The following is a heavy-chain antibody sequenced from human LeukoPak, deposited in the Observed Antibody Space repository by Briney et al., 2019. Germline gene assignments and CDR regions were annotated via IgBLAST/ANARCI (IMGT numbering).Heavy chain of an antibody. D-gene: IGHD1-7*01. Sequence: GGSPRLSCAASGFTFSNAWMSWVRQAPGKGLEWVGRIKSKTDGGTTDYTAPVKGRFTISRDDSKNTLYLQMNSLKTEDTAVYYCTTVSWDWNSNWYDPWGQGTLVTVSS. V-gene: IGHV3-15*01. J-gene: IGHJ5*02. CDR2: IKSKTDGGTT. CDR3: TTVSWDWNSNWYDP. CDR1: GFTFSNAW.